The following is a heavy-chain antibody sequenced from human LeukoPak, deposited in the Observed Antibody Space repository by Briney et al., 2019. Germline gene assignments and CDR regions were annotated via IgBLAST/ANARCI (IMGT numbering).Heavy chain of an antibody. CDR1: GFTFSSYA. CDR3: ARAPGIFGGDSDAFDI. V-gene: IGHV3-30-3*01. D-gene: IGHD2-21*01. Sequence: GGSLRLSCAASGFTFSSYAMHWVRQAPGKGLEWVAVISYDGSNKYYADSVKGRFTISRDNSKNTLYLQMNSLRAEDTAVYYCARAPGIFGGDSDAFDIWGQGTMVTVSS. CDR2: ISYDGSNK. J-gene: IGHJ3*02.